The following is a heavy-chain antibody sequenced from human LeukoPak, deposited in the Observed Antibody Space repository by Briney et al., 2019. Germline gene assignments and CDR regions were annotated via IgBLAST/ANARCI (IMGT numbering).Heavy chain of an antibody. V-gene: IGHV1-18*01. CDR1: GYTITTYG. Sequence: ASVKVSCKASGYTITTYGITWVRQAPGQGPEWMGWISTYNGNTNYAQKFQGRVTMTTDTSTSTAYMELSSLRSEDTAVYYCARDQADHCTNGVCYYFDYWAREPWSPSPQ. D-gene: IGHD2-8*01. J-gene: IGHJ4*02. CDR2: ISTYNGNT. CDR3: ARDQADHCTNGVCYYFDY.